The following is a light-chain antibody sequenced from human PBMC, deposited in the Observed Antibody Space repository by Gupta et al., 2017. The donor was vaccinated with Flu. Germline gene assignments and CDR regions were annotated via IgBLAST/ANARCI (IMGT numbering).Light chain of an antibody. CDR1: QGISSY. CDR2: VAS. Sequence: DIHLTQSPSFLSASVGDRVTITCRASQGISSYLAWYQQKPGKAPKLLIDVASTLQSGVPTRFSGSGSGTEFTLTISSLQPEDFATYYCQQLSTYPLTFGGGTKVEIK. CDR3: QQLSTYPLT. J-gene: IGKJ4*01. V-gene: IGKV1-9*01.